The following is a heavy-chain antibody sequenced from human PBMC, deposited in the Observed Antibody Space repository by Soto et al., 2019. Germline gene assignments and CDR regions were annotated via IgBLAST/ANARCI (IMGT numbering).Heavy chain of an antibody. D-gene: IGHD3-10*01. J-gene: IGHJ6*02. V-gene: IGHV4-4*07. CDR2: IYTSGST. CDR3: ARGYYYCSGRYYLDYYYYGMDV. Sequence: PSETLSLTCTVSGGSISSYYWSWIRQPAGKGLEWIGRIYTSGSTNYNPSLKSRVTMSVDTSKNQFSLKLSSVTAADTAVYYCARGYYYCSGRYYLDYYYYGMDVWGQGTTVTVSS. CDR1: GGSISSYY.